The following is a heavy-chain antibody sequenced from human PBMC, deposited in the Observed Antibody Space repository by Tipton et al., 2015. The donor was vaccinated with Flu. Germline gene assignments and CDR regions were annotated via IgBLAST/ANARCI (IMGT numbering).Heavy chain of an antibody. CDR1: DGSISSSAYY. D-gene: IGHD4-11*01. CDR2: SYHTGNA. CDR3: ARRDYSNYVSEPKNWFDP. J-gene: IGHJ5*02. V-gene: IGHV4-39*07. Sequence: TLSLTCSVSDGSISSSAYYWGWIRQSPGKGLEWIGNSYHTGNAYYNPTLKSRVTISVDRSKNQFSLKLISVTAADTAVYYCARRDYSNYVSEPKNWFDPWGQGTLVTVSS.